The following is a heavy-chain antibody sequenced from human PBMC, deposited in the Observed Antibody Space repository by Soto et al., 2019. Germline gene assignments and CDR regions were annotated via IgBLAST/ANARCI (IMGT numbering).Heavy chain of an antibody. CDR3: SRWGSWNLEGY. CDR2: VYHSGST. J-gene: IGHJ4*02. V-gene: IGHV4-4*02. D-gene: IGHD1-7*01. CDR1: GGSIRRSNW. Sequence: SETLCLTCAVSGGSIRRSNWWGWVRQPPGKGLEWIGEVYHSGSTNYNPSLKSRVTISVDKSKNQFSLKLSSVTAADTAVYYCSRWGSWNLEGYWGQGILVTVSS.